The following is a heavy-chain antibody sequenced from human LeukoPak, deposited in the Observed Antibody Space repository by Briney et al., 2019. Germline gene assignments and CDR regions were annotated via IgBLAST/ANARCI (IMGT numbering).Heavy chain of an antibody. Sequence: SETLSLTCTVSGGSISSYYWSWIRQPAGKGLEWIGRIYTSGSTNYNPSLKSRVTISVDTSKNQFSLKLSSVTAADTAVYYCARGTIFGVVIPYFDYWGQGTLVTVSS. V-gene: IGHV4-4*07. CDR3: ARGTIFGVVIPYFDY. CDR2: IYTSGST. CDR1: GGSISSYY. J-gene: IGHJ4*02. D-gene: IGHD3-3*01.